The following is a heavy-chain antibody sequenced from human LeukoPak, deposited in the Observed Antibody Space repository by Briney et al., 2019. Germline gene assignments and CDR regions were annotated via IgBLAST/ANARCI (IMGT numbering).Heavy chain of an antibody. Sequence: GGSLRLSCAASGFTVSNNFMTWVRQAPGKGLEWVSVIYSGGGTYYADSVKGRFTISRDNSKNTLDLQMSGLRAEDTAVYYCAKDLGYKWELLRGSDYWGQGTLVTVSS. CDR3: AKDLGYKWELLRGSDY. D-gene: IGHD1-26*01. J-gene: IGHJ4*02. V-gene: IGHV3-53*05. CDR1: GFTVSNNF. CDR2: IYSGGGT.